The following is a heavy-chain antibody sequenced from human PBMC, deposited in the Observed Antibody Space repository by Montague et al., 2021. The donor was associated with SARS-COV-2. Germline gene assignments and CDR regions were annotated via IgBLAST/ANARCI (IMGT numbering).Heavy chain of an antibody. CDR3: ARIVSLVVPGDIPQWYYYGLDV. CDR1: GFSLSTSGMS. V-gene: IGHV2-70*11. D-gene: IGHD2-2*01. Sequence: PALVKPTQTLTLTCTFSGFSLSTSGMSVTWIRQPPGKALEWLARIDWDNDKYYSTSLKTRLTISKDTSKNQVVLTVTNVDPFDTATYYCARIVSLVVPGDIPQWYYYGLDVGGQGTTVIVSS. CDR2: IDWDNDK. J-gene: IGHJ6*02.